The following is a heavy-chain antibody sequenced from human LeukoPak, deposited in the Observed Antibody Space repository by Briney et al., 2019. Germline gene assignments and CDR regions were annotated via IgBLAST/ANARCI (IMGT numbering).Heavy chain of an antibody. J-gene: IGHJ6*04. Sequence: GGSLRLSCAASGFTFTSYAMSWVRQAPGKGLEWVSAISGSGGSTYYADSVKGRFTISRDDSKNTLYLQMNSLRAEDTAVYYCAKDQLGTPYGMDVWGKGTTVTVSS. CDR3: AKDQLGTPYGMDV. CDR1: GFTFTSYA. V-gene: IGHV3-23*01. D-gene: IGHD1-1*01. CDR2: ISGSGGST.